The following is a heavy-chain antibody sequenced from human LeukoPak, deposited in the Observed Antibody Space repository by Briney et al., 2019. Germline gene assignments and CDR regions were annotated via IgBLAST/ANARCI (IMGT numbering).Heavy chain of an antibody. J-gene: IGHJ4*02. CDR3: ARDTYYYDSSGYWADY. CDR1: GGSISSYY. D-gene: IGHD3-22*01. V-gene: IGHV4-4*07. CDR2: IYTSGST. Sequence: SETLSLTCTVSGGSISSYYWSWIRQPAGKGLEWNGRIYTSGSTNYNPSLKSRVTMSVDTSKNQFSLKLSSVTAADTAVYYCARDTYYYDSSGYWADYWGQGTLVTVSS.